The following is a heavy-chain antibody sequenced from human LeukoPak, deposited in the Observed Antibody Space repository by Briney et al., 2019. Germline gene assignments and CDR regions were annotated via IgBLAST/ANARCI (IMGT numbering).Heavy chain of an antibody. V-gene: IGHV1-18*01. CDR1: GYTFTSYG. CDR3: ARARSGLLQVYNWFDP. CDR2: ISAYNGNT. Sequence: ASVKVSCKASGYTFTSYGISWVRQAPGQGPEWMGWISAYNGNTNYAQKLQGRVTMTTDTSTSTAYMELRSLRSDDTAVYYCARARSGLLQVYNWFDPWGQGTLVTVSS. J-gene: IGHJ5*02. D-gene: IGHD2-15*01.